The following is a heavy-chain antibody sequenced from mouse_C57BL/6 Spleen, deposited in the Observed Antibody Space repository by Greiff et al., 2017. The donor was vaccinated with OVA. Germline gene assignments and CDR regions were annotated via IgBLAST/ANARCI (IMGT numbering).Heavy chain of an antibody. CDR1: GFNIKNTY. D-gene: IGHD1-1*01. CDR2: IDPANGNT. Sequence: SVAELVRPGASVKLSCTASGFNIKNTYMHWVKQRPEQGLEWIGRIDPANGNTKYAPKFQGKATITADTSSNTAYLQLSSLTSEDTAIYYCARGLYGSSSHFDYWGQGTTLTVSS. CDR3: ARGLYGSSSHFDY. J-gene: IGHJ2*01. V-gene: IGHV14-3*01.